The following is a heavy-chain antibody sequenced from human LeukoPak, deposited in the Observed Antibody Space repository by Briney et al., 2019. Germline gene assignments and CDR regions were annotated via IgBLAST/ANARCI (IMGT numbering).Heavy chain of an antibody. J-gene: IGHJ4*02. CDR2: INPNSGGT. CDR3: ARVRNYYDSTGFGAEFDY. D-gene: IGHD3-22*01. Sequence: ASVKVSCKASGYTFTGYHMHWVRQAPGQGLEWMGWINPNSGGTTYAQTFQDRVTTTRDTSVSTAYMELSRLRSDDTAVYYCARVRNYYDSTGFGAEFDYWGQGTLVTVSS. CDR1: GYTFTGYH. V-gene: IGHV1-2*02.